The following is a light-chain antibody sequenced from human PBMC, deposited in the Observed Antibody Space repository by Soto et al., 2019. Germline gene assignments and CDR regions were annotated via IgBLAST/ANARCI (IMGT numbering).Light chain of an antibody. CDR3: QQSNSFPRT. V-gene: IGKV1-12*01. Sequence: DIQRKHSPAAVSAAVEDRVTIACRASQGINSWLAWYQQKPGKAPKLLIYAASNLQSGVPSRFSGSGSGTDFTLTISSLQAEDFATYYSQQSNSFPRTFGQGTKVDIK. J-gene: IGKJ1*01. CDR1: QGINSW. CDR2: AAS.